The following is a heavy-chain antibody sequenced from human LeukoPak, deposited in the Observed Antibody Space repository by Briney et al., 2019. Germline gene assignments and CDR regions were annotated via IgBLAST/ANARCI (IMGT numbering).Heavy chain of an antibody. CDR3: ARGIRIAARFVAFGI. J-gene: IGHJ3*02. D-gene: IGHD6-6*01. CDR2: INHSGST. Sequence: SETLSLTCAVYGGSFSGYYWSWIRQPPGKGLEWIGEINHSGSTNYNPSLKSRVTISVDTSKNQFSLKLSSVTAADTAVYYCARGIRIAARFVAFGIWGQGTMVTVSS. CDR1: GGSFSGYY. V-gene: IGHV4-34*01.